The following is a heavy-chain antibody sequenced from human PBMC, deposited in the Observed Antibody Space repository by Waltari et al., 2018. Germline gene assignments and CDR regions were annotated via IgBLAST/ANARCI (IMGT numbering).Heavy chain of an antibody. D-gene: IGHD6-13*01. CDR2: ISGSGYST. V-gene: IGHV3-23*04. CDR3: AKDFDIAAARGHFDY. CDR1: GFTFRSSA. Sequence: EVQLVESGGGLVQPGGSLRLSCAASGFTFRSSALSWVRQAPGKGLEWVSGISGSGYSTYYADSVKGRFTISRDNAKNTLYLQMNSLRAEDTAVYYCAKDFDIAAARGHFDYWGQGTLVTVSS. J-gene: IGHJ4*02.